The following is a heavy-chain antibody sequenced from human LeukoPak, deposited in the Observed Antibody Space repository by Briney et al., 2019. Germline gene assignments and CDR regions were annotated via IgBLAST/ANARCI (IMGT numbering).Heavy chain of an antibody. J-gene: IGHJ3*02. CDR2: ISGSGGST. CDR1: GFTFSSYA. CDR3: AKEYYDSSGYYDNNAFDI. Sequence: GGSLRLSCAASGFTFSSYAMSWVRQAPGKGLEWVSAISGSGGSTYYADSVKGRFTISRDNSKNTLYLQMNSLRAEDTAVYYCAKEYYDSSGYYDNNAFDIWGQGTMVTVSS. D-gene: IGHD3-22*01. V-gene: IGHV3-23*01.